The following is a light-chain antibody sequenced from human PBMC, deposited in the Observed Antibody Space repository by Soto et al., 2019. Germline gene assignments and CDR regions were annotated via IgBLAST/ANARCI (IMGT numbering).Light chain of an antibody. CDR2: DVS. CDR3: QQFNSYLS. CDR1: QDINTA. V-gene: IGKV1-13*02. J-gene: IGKJ3*01. Sequence: AIPLTQSPSSLSASLGDRVTITCRASQDINTALAWYQQKPGKPPKLLIYDVSTLESGVSSRFSGSGSGTDFTLTISSLQPEDFATYYCQQFNSYLSFSPGTKVDIK.